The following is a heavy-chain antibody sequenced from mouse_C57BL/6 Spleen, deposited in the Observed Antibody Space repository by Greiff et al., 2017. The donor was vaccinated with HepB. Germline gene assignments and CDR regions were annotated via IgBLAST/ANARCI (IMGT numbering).Heavy chain of an antibody. CDR3: ARGGDYDEGMDY. CDR1: GFTFTTYP. CDR2: FHPYNDDT. V-gene: IGHV1-47*01. Sequence: VQLQQSGAELVKPGASVKMSCTASGFTFTTYPIEWMKQNHGKSLEWIGNFHPYNDDTKYNEKFKGKATLTVEKSSSTVYLELSRVTSDDSAVYYCARGGDYDEGMDYWGQGTSVTVSS. D-gene: IGHD2-4*01. J-gene: IGHJ4*01.